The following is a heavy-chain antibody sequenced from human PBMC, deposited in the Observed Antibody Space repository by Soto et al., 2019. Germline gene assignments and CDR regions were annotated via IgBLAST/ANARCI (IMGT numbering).Heavy chain of an antibody. J-gene: IGHJ4*02. V-gene: IGHV3-30*18. CDR2: IAYDGSNK. D-gene: IGHD4-4*01. CDR1: GFTFSSYG. Sequence: QPGGSLRLSCAASGFTFSSYGMHWVRQAPGKGLEWVAVIAYDGSNKYYADSVKGRFTISRDNSKNTLYLQMNSLRAEDTAVYYSTKGPHYSNLDYWGQGTLVTVSS. CDR3: TKGPHYSNLDY.